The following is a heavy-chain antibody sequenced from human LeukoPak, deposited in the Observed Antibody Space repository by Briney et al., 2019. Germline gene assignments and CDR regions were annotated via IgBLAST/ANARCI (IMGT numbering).Heavy chain of an antibody. Sequence: GGSLILSCVASGFTFSTYGMSWVRQAPGKGLEWVAAVSSTGSGTYYPDSLKGRFIISRDNSQNTVFLQMSSLGPEDTAFYFCAKDGPLLWFGPTDAWGQGVLVTVSS. V-gene: IGHV3-23*01. CDR3: AKDGPLLWFGPTDA. CDR2: VSSTGSGT. D-gene: IGHD3-10*01. J-gene: IGHJ5*02. CDR1: GFTFSTYG.